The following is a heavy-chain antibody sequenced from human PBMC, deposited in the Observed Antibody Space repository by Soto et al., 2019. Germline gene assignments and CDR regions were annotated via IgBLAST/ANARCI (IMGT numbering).Heavy chain of an antibody. CDR2: IYYTGNT. CDR1: GDSVTSENFF. J-gene: IGHJ3*02. V-gene: IGHV4-61*01. CDR3: ARATEDGYAPRGPQEAFDI. Sequence: PSETLSLTCTVSGDSVTSENFFWTWIRQPPGNGLEWIGYIYYTGNTNYNPALESRLTVSLDRSKNQFSLKLTSVTAADTAVYYCARATEDGYAPRGPQEAFDIWGQGTLVTVSS. D-gene: IGHD5-12*01.